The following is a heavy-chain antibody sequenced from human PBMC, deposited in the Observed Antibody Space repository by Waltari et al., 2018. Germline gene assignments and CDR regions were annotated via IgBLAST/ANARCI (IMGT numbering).Heavy chain of an antibody. D-gene: IGHD3-9*01. J-gene: IGHJ6*02. CDR1: GFPFSSYG. Sequence: QVQLVQSGGGVVQPGRSLRLPCEASGFPFSSYGLHWVRQAPGKGLDWVAVIWYDGSNVYYSDSVKGRFTISRDNSKNTLYLQMNSLRAEDTAVYYCARYFAYYGMDVWGQGTTVTVSS. V-gene: IGHV3-33*01. CDR3: ARYFAYYGMDV. CDR2: IWYDGSNV.